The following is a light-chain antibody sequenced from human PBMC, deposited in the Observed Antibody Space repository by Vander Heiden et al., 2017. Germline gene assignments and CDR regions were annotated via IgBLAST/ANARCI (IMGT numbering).Light chain of an antibody. V-gene: IGKV1-33*01. CDR3: QQDDNLPYT. CDR1: QDISSY. J-gene: IGKJ2*01. Sequence: DFQLTHSPSSLSASVGDRVTIACQASQDISSYLNWYEQRAGKAPKLLSYEASKLEAGVPSRFSGSGSGTDFTLNISSVQPEDIATYYCQQDDNLPYTFGEGTKLEIK. CDR2: EAS.